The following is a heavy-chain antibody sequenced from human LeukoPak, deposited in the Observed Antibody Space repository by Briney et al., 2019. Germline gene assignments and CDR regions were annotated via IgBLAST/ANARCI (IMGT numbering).Heavy chain of an antibody. J-gene: IGHJ5*02. CDR2: INPSGGST. CDR1: GYTFTNYY. CDR3: ATFSDHISTPGRDWVDR. V-gene: IGHV1-46*01. D-gene: IGHD2-21*01. Sequence: ASVKVSCKASGYTFTNYYMHWVRQAPGQGLEWMGIINPSGGSTSYAQKFQGRITMTRDTSTSTVYMELSSLEAADTAMYYCATFSDHISTPGRDWVDRWGQGTLVTVSS.